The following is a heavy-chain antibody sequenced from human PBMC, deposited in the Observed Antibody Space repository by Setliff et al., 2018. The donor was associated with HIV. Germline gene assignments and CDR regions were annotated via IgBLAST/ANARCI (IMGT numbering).Heavy chain of an antibody. V-gene: IGHV1-69-2*01. CDR1: GYFFSEFY. CDR2: VNPEDGET. D-gene: IGHD6-19*01. Sequence: ASVKVSCKTSGYFFSEFYIHWVQQAPGKGLEWMGRVNPEDGETIYAEKFQGRVTITTDTSTDTAYMELSRLRSDDTAVYYCARGAAGLDYYYYYYMDVWGKGTTVTVSS. CDR3: ARGAAGLDYYYYYYMDV. J-gene: IGHJ6*03.